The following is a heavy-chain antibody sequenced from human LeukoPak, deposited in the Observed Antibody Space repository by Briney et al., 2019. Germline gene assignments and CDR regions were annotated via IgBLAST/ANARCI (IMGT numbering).Heavy chain of an antibody. CDR1: GGSISSYY. Sequence: SETLSLSCTVSGGSISSYYWSWIRQPPGKGLEWIGYIYYSGSTNYNPSLKSRVTISVDTSKNQFSLKLSSVTAADTAVYYCARPEIGYAFVIWGQGTMVTVSS. V-gene: IGHV4-59*08. J-gene: IGHJ3*02. CDR2: IYYSGST. D-gene: IGHD2-21*01. CDR3: ARPEIGYAFVI.